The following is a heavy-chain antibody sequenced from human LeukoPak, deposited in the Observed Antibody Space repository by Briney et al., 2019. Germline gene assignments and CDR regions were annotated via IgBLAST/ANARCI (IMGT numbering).Heavy chain of an antibody. CDR1: EFTISSNY. D-gene: IGHD1-26*01. CDR3: VKGPTPLADGKVRVAEYFQH. CDR2: IYSRGST. Sequence: GGSLRLSCAASEFTISSNYMNWVRQEPGGGLVWGLVIYSRGSTYYGDSAKGRFTISRYNSKNTISLQINSLRADDTAVYYCVKGPTPLADGKVRVAEYFQHWGQGRLVTVRS. V-gene: IGHV3-66*01. J-gene: IGHJ1*01.